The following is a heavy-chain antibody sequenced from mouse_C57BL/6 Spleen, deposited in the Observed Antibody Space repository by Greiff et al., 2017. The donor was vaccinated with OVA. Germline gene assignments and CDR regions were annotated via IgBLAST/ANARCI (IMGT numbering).Heavy chain of an antibody. CDR2: IDPSDSET. Sequence: VQLQQSGAELVRPGSSVKLSCKASGYTFTSYWMHWVKQRPIQGLEWIGNIDPSDSETHYNQKFKDKATLTVDKSSSTAYMQLSSLTSEDSAVYYCARRENDYLDYWGQGTTLTVSS. V-gene: IGHV1-52*01. CDR3: ARRENDYLDY. J-gene: IGHJ2*01. CDR1: GYTFTSYW.